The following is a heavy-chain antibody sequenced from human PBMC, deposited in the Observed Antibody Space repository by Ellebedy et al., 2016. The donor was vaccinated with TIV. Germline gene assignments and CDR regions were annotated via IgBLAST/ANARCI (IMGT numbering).Heavy chain of an antibody. Sequence: GESLKISXAASGFTFSSYSMNWVRQAPGKGLEWVSYISSSSSTIYYADSVKGRFTISRDNAKNSLYLQMNSLRDEDTAVYYCARDSIVVVPAANYYYYYGMDVWGQGTTVTVSS. D-gene: IGHD2-2*01. CDR2: ISSSSSTI. J-gene: IGHJ6*02. V-gene: IGHV3-48*02. CDR3: ARDSIVVVPAANYYYYYGMDV. CDR1: GFTFSSYS.